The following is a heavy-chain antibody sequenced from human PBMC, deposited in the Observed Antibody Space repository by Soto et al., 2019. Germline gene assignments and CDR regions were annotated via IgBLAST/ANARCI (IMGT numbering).Heavy chain of an antibody. J-gene: IGHJ4*02. V-gene: IGHV4-30-4*01. CDR2: IYYSGST. CDR1: GGSISSGDYY. D-gene: IGHD4-17*01. CDR3: ARDTHDYGDLFDY. Sequence: QVQLQESGPGLVKPSQTLSLTCTVSGGSISSGDYYWSWIRQPPGKGLEWIGYIYYSGSTYYNPSLKSRVTISVDTSKNQFSMKLSSVTAADTAVYYCARDTHDYGDLFDYWGQGTLVTVSS.